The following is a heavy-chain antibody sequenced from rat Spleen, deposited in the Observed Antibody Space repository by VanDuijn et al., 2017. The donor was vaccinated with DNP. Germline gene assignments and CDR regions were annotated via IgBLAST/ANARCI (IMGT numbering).Heavy chain of an antibody. J-gene: IGHJ2*01. CDR2: ISYAGGST. Sequence: EVQLVESGGGLVQPGRSLKLSCAASGFTFSDYYMAWVRQAPTKGLELVAYISYAGGSTYHGDSVKGGFTMSRDNAESHLYLQMNSLRSEDMSTYFCARHGRRVFDYWGQGVMVTVSS. CDR1: GFTFSDYY. D-gene: IGHD1-11*01. CDR3: ARHGRRVFDY. V-gene: IGHV5-22*01.